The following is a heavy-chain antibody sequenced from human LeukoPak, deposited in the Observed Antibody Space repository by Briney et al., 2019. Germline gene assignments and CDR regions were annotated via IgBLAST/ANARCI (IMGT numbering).Heavy chain of an antibody. D-gene: IGHD6-19*01. J-gene: IGHJ4*02. CDR1: GFMFSSYA. V-gene: IGHV3-23*01. CDR2: ISGSGGST. Sequence: GGSLRLSCAASGFMFSSYAMSWVRQAPGKGLEWVSAISGSGGSTYYADSVKGRFTISRDNSKNTLYLQMNSLRAEDTAVYYCASSIAVAGRDYWGQGTLVTVSS. CDR3: ASSIAVAGRDY.